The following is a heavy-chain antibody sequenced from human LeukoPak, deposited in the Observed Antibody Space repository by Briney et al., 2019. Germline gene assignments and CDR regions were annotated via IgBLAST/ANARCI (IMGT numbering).Heavy chain of an antibody. J-gene: IGHJ4*02. CDR1: GGSISSGDYY. D-gene: IGHD2/OR15-2a*01. CDR2: IYYSGST. CDR3: ARVGNMEFDY. V-gene: IGHV4-30-4*01. Sequence: SETLSLTCTVSGGSISSGDYYWSWIRQPPGKGLEWIGYIYYSGSTYYNPSFKSRVTISVDTSKNQFSLKLSSVTAADTAVYYCARVGNMEFDYWGQGTLVTVSS.